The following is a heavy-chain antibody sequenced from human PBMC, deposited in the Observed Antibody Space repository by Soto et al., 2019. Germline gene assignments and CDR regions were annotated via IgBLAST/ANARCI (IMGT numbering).Heavy chain of an antibody. CDR2: ISGSGGST. J-gene: IGHJ3*02. CDR3: ARACGGDCGSDAFDI. V-gene: IGHV3-23*01. Sequence: PGGSLRLSCAASGFTFSSYAMSCVRQAPGKGLEWVSAISGSGGSTYYADSVKGRFTISRDNSKNTLYLQMNSLRAEDTAVYYCARACGGDCGSDAFDIWGQGTMVTVSS. D-gene: IGHD2-21*01. CDR1: GFTFSSYA.